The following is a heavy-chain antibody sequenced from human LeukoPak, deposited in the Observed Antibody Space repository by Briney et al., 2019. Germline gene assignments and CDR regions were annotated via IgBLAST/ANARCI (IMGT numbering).Heavy chain of an antibody. CDR1: GFTVSSNY. D-gene: IGHD4/OR15-4a*01. V-gene: IGHV3-53*01. J-gene: IGHJ4*02. CDR3: ARVKGCYTFDY. Sequence: GGSLRLSCAASGFTVSSNYMSWVRQAPGKGLEWVSGGTTYYADSVKGRFTISRDNSKNTLYLQMNSLTAEDTAVYYCARVKGCYTFDYGARETW. CDR2: GTT.